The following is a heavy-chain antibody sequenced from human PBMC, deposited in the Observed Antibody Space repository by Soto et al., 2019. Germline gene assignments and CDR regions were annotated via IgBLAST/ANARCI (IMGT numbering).Heavy chain of an antibody. V-gene: IGHV4-30-2*06. D-gene: IGHD5-12*01. J-gene: IGHJ4*02. CDR2: ISRLDNP. CDR3: ARGAGYDPFDY. Sequence: QLQLQESGSGVVRTSETLSLTCTVSGGSMSYGGFSRSWIRQSPGKGLEWIGYISRLDNPYFHPSFKGRATMSIDRSSNQFYLNLSSMTAADRAVYYCARGAGYDPFDYWGKGVLVTVSS. CDR1: GGSMSYGGFS.